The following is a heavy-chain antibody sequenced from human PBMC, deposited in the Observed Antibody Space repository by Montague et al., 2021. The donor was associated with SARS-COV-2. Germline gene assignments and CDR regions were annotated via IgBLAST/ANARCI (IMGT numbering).Heavy chain of an antibody. CDR3: ARGGGYYNYGLDV. CDR1: GGSISNYY. V-gene: IGHV4-59*01. D-gene: IGHD3-22*01. Sequence: SETLSLTCTVSGGSISNYYWSWIRQPPGRGLELIGYIYYSWSTDYSPSLKSRVTISLDTSKNQFSLKVTSVTAADTAVYYCARGGGYYNYGLDVWGPGTTVTVSS. CDR2: IYYSWST. J-gene: IGHJ6*02.